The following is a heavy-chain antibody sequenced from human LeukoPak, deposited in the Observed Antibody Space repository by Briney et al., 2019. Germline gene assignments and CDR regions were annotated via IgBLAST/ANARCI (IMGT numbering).Heavy chain of an antibody. D-gene: IGHD2-2*01. Sequence: ASVKVSCKASGGTFSSYAISWVRQAPGQGLEWMGGIIPIFGTANYAQKFQGRVTITADESTSTAYMELSSLRSEDTAVYYCTVTSHSPYYHYGMDVWGQGTTVTVSS. V-gene: IGHV1-69*13. CDR1: GGTFSSYA. CDR2: IIPIFGTA. J-gene: IGHJ6*02. CDR3: TVTSHSPYYHYGMDV.